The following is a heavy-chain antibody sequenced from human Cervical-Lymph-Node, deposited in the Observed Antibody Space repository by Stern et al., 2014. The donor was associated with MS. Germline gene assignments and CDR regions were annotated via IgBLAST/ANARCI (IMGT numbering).Heavy chain of an antibody. D-gene: IGHD1-26*01. CDR2: INPRGGSP. V-gene: IGHV1-46*01. J-gene: IGHJ6*02. CDR3: GIIEGWNGMDV. CDR1: GYNFTTYY. Sequence: QDQLVQSGAEVKKPAASVRVSCKASGYNFTTYYMHLVRQAPGQGLEWMGIINPRGGSPSYAQKSQGRVTMTTETSTRTQYMALSSLRSEDTAVYYCGIIEGWNGMDVWGQGTTVTASS.